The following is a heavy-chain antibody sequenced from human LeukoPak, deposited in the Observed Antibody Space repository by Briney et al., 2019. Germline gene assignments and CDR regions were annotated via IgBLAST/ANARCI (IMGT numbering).Heavy chain of an antibody. CDR2: ISPITSTK. D-gene: IGHD3-3*01. CDR3: ARESDKHYDFWSGYLALDY. Sequence: LSLTCAVYGGSFSGYYWSWIRQTPGKGLEWVSYISPITSTKYYADSVEGRFTISRDDARNSLSLQMDSLRAEDTAVYYCARESDKHYDFWSGYLALDYWGQGTLVTVSS. J-gene: IGHJ4*02. V-gene: IGHV3-11*04. CDR1: GGSFSGYY.